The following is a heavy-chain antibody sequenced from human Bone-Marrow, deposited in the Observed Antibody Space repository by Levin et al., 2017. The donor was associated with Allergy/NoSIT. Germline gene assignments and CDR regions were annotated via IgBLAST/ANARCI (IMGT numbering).Heavy chain of an antibody. CDR2: IKSKAGGGTA. CDR3: IADGYSYGVRIDY. CDR1: GFTFSNAW. Sequence: PGGSLRLSCAASGFTFSNAWMNWVRQAPGKGLEWFGRIKSKAGGGTANHAAPVKGRFTISRDDSKNTLYLQMNSLKTEDTAVYYCIADGYSYGVRIDYWGQGALVTVSS. V-gene: IGHV3-15*07. D-gene: IGHD5-18*01. J-gene: IGHJ4*02.